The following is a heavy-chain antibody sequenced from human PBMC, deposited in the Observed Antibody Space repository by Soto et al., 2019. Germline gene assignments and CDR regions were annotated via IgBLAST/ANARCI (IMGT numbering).Heavy chain of an antibody. CDR2: ISSSSSTI. D-gene: IGHD3-22*01. Sequence: EVQLVESGGGLVQPGGSLRLSCAASGFTFSSYSMNWVRQAPGKGLEWVSYISSSSSTIYYADSVKGRFTISRDNAKNSLYLQMNSLRDEDTAVYYCAREPGPYYYDSSGYVDYWGQGPLVTVSS. CDR1: GFTFSSYS. J-gene: IGHJ4*02. V-gene: IGHV3-48*02. CDR3: AREPGPYYYDSSGYVDY.